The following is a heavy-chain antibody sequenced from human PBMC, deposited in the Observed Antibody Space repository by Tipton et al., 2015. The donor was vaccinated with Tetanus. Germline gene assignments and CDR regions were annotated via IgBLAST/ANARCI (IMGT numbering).Heavy chain of an antibody. V-gene: IGHV4-39*01. J-gene: IGHJ5*02. CDR2: FYSGGSI. Sequence: PGLVKPSETLSLTCTVSGGSITSSTYYWGWIRQPPGKGLEWIGTFYSGGSIIYNPSFKSRATISVDTPKNQISLRLTSVASADTAVYYCARHSSWFDPWGQGTLVTVSS. CDR3: ARHSSWFDP. D-gene: IGHD2/OR15-2a*01. CDR1: GGSITSSTYY.